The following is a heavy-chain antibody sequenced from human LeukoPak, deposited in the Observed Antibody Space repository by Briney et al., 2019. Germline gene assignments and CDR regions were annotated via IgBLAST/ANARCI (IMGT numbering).Heavy chain of an antibody. J-gene: IGHJ4*02. D-gene: IGHD4-17*01. Sequence: SETLSLTCAVYGGSFSSSSYYWGWIRQPPGKGLEWIGSIYYSGSTYYNPSLKSRVTISVDTSKNQFSLKLSSVTAADTAVYYCARHGRDGDYVAYWGQGTLVTVSS. CDR3: ARHGRDGDYVAY. V-gene: IGHV4-39*01. CDR2: IYYSGST. CDR1: GGSFSSSSYY.